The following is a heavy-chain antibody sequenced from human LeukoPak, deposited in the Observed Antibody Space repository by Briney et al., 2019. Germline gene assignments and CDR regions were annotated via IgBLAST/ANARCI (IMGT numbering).Heavy chain of an antibody. J-gene: IGHJ4*02. CDR2: ISGCGSRT. CDR1: GFTFSSYA. D-gene: IGHD1-26*01. V-gene: IGHV3-23*01. Sequence: GGSLRLSCAASGFTFSSYAKSWVRQAPGTGLGWDSAISGCGSRTYYADSAKGRFTISRDDSKNTLYLQMNSVRAEDTAVSSCAKERVEATPGGYFDYWGQGPLVTVSS. CDR3: AKERVEATPGGYFDY.